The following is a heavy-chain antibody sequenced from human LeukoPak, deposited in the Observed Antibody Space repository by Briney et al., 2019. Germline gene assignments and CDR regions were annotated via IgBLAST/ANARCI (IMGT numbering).Heavy chain of an antibody. CDR3: ARIRCSSTSCYVGVSYYYMDV. D-gene: IGHD2-2*01. J-gene: IGHJ6*03. Sequence: PGGSLRLSCSASGFTFSDYYMSWIRQAPGKGLEWVSYISSSGSTIYYADSVKGRFTISRDNAKNSLYLQMNSLRAEDTAVYYCARIRCSSTSCYVGVSYYYMDVWGKGTTVTVSS. CDR2: ISSSGSTI. V-gene: IGHV3-11*01. CDR1: GFTFSDYY.